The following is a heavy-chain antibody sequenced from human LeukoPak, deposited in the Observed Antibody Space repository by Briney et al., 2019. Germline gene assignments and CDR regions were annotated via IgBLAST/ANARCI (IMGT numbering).Heavy chain of an antibody. CDR1: GFSFSNAW. J-gene: IGHJ4*02. V-gene: IGHV3-15*01. CDR3: TTVGHVVVVPIAIAY. CDR2: VKRETDGGAT. D-gene: IGHD2-2*01. Sequence: RGSLRLSCAASGFSFSNAWMSWVRQAPVKGMGWLGRVKRETDGGATDYAAPAKGRFTISRDDSKNTLYLQMNSLKIEDTAVYYCTTVGHVVVVPIAIAYWGQGTLVTVSS.